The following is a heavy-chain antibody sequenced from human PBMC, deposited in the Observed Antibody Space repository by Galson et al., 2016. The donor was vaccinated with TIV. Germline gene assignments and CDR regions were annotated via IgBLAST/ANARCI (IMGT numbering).Heavy chain of an antibody. Sequence: SLRLSCAASGFTFSDYAMNWVRQAPGKGLEWVSVIVGGGYSTHYADSVEGRFTISRDNSNNMVYLQMNSLRAEDTAIYYCATLPYSSPSDWFGPWSQGTLVTVSS. CDR2: IVGGGYST. J-gene: IGHJ5*02. CDR1: GFTFSDYA. V-gene: IGHV3-23*01. D-gene: IGHD6-6*01. CDR3: ATLPYSSPSDWFGP.